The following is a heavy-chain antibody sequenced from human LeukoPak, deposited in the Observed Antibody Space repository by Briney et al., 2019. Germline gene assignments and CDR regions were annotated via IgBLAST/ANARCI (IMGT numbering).Heavy chain of an antibody. CDR1: GFTFSSYE. V-gene: IGHV3-48*03. Sequence: PGGSLRLSCAASGFTFSSYEMNWVRQAPGKGLEWVSYISSSGSTIYYADSVKGRFTISRDNAKNSLYLQMNSLRAEDTAVYYCAREMVRGVIIPNDYWGQGILVTVSS. J-gene: IGHJ4*02. CDR2: ISSSGSTI. D-gene: IGHD3-10*01. CDR3: AREMVRGVIIPNDY.